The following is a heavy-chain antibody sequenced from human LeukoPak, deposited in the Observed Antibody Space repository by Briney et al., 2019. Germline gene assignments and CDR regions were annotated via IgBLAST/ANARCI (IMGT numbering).Heavy chain of an antibody. CDR3: ARGGDYFDY. CDR2: IYSGGST. Sequence: GGSLRLSCVVSGFTFSSNYMNWVRQAPGKGLEWVAVIYSGGSTYYSDSVRGRFTISRDNSKNTLYLQMNSLRTEDTAVYYCARGGDYFDYRRQGTLVTVSS. CDR1: GFTFSSNY. V-gene: IGHV3-66*02. J-gene: IGHJ4*02.